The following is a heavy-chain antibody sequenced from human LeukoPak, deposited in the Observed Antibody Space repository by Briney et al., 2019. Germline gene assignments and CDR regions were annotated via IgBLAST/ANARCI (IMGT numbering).Heavy chain of an antibody. V-gene: IGHV3-72*01. CDR2: TRNKANSYTT. J-gene: IGHJ3*02. D-gene: IGHD1-26*01. CDR1: GFTFSDHY. Sequence: GGSLRLSCAASGFTFSDHYMDWVRQAPGKGLEWVGRTRNKANSYTTEYAASVRGRFTFSRDDSKNSLSLQMDSLKTEDTAMYYCARTSGSYSGGAFDIWGQGTMVTVSS. CDR3: ARTSGSYSGGAFDI.